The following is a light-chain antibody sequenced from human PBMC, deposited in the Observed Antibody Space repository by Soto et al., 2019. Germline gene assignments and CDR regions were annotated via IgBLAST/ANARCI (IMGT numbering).Light chain of an antibody. CDR1: SSDVGSYNR. V-gene: IGLV2-18*02. J-gene: IGLJ2*01. Sequence: QSALTQPPSVSGYPGQSVTISCTGTSSDVGSYNRVSWYQQPPGTAPKLMIYEVSNRPSGVPDRFSGSKSGNTASLTISGLQAEDEADYYCSSYTSSSTRYVVFGGGTKVTVL. CDR3: SSYTSSSTRYVV. CDR2: EVS.